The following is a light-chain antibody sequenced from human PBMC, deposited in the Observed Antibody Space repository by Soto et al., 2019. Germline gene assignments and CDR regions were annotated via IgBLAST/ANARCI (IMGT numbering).Light chain of an antibody. Sequence: QSVLTQPRSVSGSPGQSVTISCTGTNSDVGSHNYVSWYRQHPGGAPKLMIYDVIKRPSGVPDRFSGSKSGNTASLTISGLQADDEADSSCLSYAGSSTWVFGAGNKVTVL. V-gene: IGLV2-11*01. CDR3: LSYAGSSTWV. J-gene: IGLJ1*01. CDR1: NSDVGSHNY. CDR2: DVI.